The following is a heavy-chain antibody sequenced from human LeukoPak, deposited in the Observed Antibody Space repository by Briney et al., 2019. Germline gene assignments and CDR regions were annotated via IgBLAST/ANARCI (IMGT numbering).Heavy chain of an antibody. CDR1: GFTFSHYY. CDR2: ISSSGSTI. V-gene: IGHV3-11*04. D-gene: IGHD6-19*01. J-gene: IGHJ5*02. CDR3: AREPAEAGKNWFDP. Sequence: GGSLRLSCAASGFTFSHYYMSWIRQAPGKGLEWVSYISSSGSTIYYADSVKGRFTISRDNAKNSLYLQMNSLRAEDTAMYYCAREPAEAGKNWFDPWGQGTLVTVSS.